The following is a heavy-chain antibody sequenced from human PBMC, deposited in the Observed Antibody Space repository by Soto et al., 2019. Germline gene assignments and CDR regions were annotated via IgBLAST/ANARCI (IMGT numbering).Heavy chain of an antibody. J-gene: IGHJ4*02. Sequence: QVPLVQSGAELKKPGSSVKVSCEASGGTSTIYTITWVRQAPGQGLAWMGRIVPMLGITNYARNFQDRLTITADQSKGTVYMELSSLRFEDTALYYCATEKYGAGRVGVDDWGQGTQVTVSS. V-gene: IGHV1-69*08. CDR3: ATEKYGAGRVGVDD. CDR1: GGTSTIYT. D-gene: IGHD1-26*01. CDR2: IVPMLGIT.